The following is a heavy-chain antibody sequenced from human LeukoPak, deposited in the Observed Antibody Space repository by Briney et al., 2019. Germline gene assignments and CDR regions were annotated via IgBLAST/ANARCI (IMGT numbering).Heavy chain of an antibody. D-gene: IGHD5-12*01. J-gene: IGHJ3*01. CDR1: GYFSTGYY. CDR3: ARQVATKGEWAFDV. Sequence: SETPSLTCSVSGYFSTGYYWGWIRQPPGKGLEWMASIRPDGHTYSNSSLRNQLTISADMSRNEFSLKLNSLTAADTAVYYCARQVATKGEWAFDVWGQGTVVTVSS. CDR2: IRPDGHT. V-gene: IGHV4-38-2*02.